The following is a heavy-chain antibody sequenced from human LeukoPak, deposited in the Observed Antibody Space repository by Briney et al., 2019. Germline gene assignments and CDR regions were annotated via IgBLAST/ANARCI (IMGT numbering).Heavy chain of an antibody. CDR3: AGHKVHDFGGSDWYFDL. CDR1: GASISRSS. D-gene: IGHD4-23*01. V-gene: IGHV4-59*08. J-gene: IGHJ2*01. CDR2: MFYGGDT. Sequence: SETLSLTCTVSGASISRSSWSWIRQPPGKGLEWIGYMFYGGDTNHNPSLKSRVTMSVDMSKNQFSLRLSSVTAADTAVYYCAGHKVHDFGGSDWYFDLWGRGTLVTVSS.